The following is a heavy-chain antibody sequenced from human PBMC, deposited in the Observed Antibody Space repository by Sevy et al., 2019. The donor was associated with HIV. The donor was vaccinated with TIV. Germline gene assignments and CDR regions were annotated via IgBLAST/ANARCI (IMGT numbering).Heavy chain of an antibody. CDR2: ISGSGGST. J-gene: IGHJ4*02. V-gene: IGHV3-23*01. CDR3: AKDRGVTTAY. D-gene: IGHD4-4*01. Sequence: GESLKISCAASGFTFSSYAMSWVRQAPGKGLEWVSAISGSGGSTYYADSVKGRFTISRDNSKNTLYLQMNSLRAEDTAVYYCAKDRGVTTAYWGQGTLVTVSS. CDR1: GFTFSSYA.